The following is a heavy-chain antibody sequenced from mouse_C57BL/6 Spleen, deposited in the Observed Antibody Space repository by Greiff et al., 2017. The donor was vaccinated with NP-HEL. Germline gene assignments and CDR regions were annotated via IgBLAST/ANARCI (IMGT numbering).Heavy chain of an antibody. CDR1: GYTFTSYW. J-gene: IGHJ2*01. CDR2: IHPSDSDT. V-gene: IGHV1-74*01. CDR3: AMGRRDYFDY. Sequence: QVHVKQPGAELVKPGASVKVSCKASGYTFTSYWMHWVKQRPGQGLEWIGRIHPSDSDTNYNQKFKGKATLTVDKSSSTAYMQLSSLTSEDSAVYYCAMGRRDYFDYWGQGTTLTVSS.